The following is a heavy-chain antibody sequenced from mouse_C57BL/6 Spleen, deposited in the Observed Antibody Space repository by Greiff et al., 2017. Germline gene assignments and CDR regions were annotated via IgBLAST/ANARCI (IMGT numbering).Heavy chain of an antibody. D-gene: IGHD2-4*01. CDR2: IHPSDSDT. Sequence: QVQLQQPGAELVKPGASVKVSCKASGYTFTSYWMHWVKQRPGQGLEWIGRIHPSDSDTNYKQKFKGKATLTVDKSSSTAYMQLGSLKSEDSAVYYCAINYDHYYAMDYWGQGTSVTVSS. CDR1: GYTFTSYW. V-gene: IGHV1-74*01. CDR3: AINYDHYYAMDY. J-gene: IGHJ4*01.